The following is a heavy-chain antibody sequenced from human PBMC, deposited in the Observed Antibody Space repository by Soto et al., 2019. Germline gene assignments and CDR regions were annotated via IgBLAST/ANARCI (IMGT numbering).Heavy chain of an antibody. Sequence: QVQLVESGGGVVQPGRSLRLSCAASTFTFNHYAMHWVRQAPGKGLEWVAIIAHAGTEKYYADSVKGRFTISRDNSKNTLYLEMNSLRADDTAVYFCAKDREQLVVFGSFDSWGQGTLVTVSS. D-gene: IGHD2-8*02. CDR2: IAHAGTEK. J-gene: IGHJ4*02. CDR1: TFTFNHYA. V-gene: IGHV3-30*18. CDR3: AKDREQLVVFGSFDS.